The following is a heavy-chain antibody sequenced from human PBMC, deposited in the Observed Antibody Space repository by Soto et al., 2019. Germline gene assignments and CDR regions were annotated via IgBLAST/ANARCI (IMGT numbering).Heavy chain of an antibody. D-gene: IGHD5-12*01. CDR2: ISYDGSNK. CDR1: GFTFSSYA. J-gene: IGHJ4*02. V-gene: IGHV3-30-3*01. CDR3: ARGEEMATIGYLDY. Sequence: QVQLVESGGGVVQPGRSLRLSCAASGFTFSSYAMHWVRQAPGKGLEWVAVISYDGSNKYYADSVKGRFTISRDNSKNTLYLQMNSLRAEDTAVYYCARGEEMATIGYLDYWGQGTLVTVSS.